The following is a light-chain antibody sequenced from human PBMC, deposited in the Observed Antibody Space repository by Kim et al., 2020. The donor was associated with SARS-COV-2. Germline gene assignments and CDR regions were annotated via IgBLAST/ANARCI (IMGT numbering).Light chain of an antibody. Sequence: EIVMTQSPATLSVSPGERATLSCRASQSINSNLAWYQQKPGQAPGLLIYAASTRATGIPARFSGSGSGTEFTLTISSLQSEDFAIYYCQQYNNWPPKSSFGQGTKLEI. CDR3: QQYNNWPPKSS. V-gene: IGKV3-15*01. J-gene: IGKJ2*03. CDR1: QSINSN. CDR2: AAS.